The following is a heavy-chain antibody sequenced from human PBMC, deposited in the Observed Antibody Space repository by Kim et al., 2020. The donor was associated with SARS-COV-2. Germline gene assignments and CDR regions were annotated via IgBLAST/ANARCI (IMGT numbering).Heavy chain of an antibody. CDR2: T. D-gene: IGHD1-20*01. V-gene: IGHV1-8*01. J-gene: IGHJ5*02. Sequence: TGYAQEFQGRVSMTRNTSISTAYMELSSLTSEDTAVYYCARFLNWNEPDPWGQGTLVTVSS. CDR3: ARFLNWNEPDP.